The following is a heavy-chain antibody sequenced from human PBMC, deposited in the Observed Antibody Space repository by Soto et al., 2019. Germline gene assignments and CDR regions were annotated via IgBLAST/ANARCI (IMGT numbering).Heavy chain of an antibody. Sequence: EVQLLESGGGLVQPGGSLRLSCAASGFTFSSYAMSWVRQAPGKGLEWVSAISGSGGSTYYADSVKGRFTISRDNSKNTLCLQMDNLRAEETAIYLCAPSRFDTVAGGGSWGRGARVTVSS. D-gene: IGHD6-25*01. CDR1: GFTFSSYA. J-gene: IGHJ5*02. CDR3: APSRFDTVAGGGS. V-gene: IGHV3-23*01. CDR2: ISGSGGST.